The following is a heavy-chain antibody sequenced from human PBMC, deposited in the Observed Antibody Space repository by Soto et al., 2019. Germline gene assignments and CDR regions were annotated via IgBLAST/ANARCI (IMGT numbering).Heavy chain of an antibody. CDR1: GYTFTSYG. J-gene: IGHJ6*02. Sequence: ASVKVSCKASGYTFTSYGISWVRQAPGQGLEWMGWISAHNGNTNYAQKLQGRVTMTTDTSTSTAYMELRSLRSDDTAVYYCARDPSITIFGVVEISDYGMDGCGQGTTVTV. V-gene: IGHV1-18*01. CDR2: ISAHNGNT. D-gene: IGHD3-3*01. CDR3: ARDPSITIFGVVEISDYGMDG.